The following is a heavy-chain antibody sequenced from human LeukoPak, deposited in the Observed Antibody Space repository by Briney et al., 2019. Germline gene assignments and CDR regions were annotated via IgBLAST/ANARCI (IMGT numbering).Heavy chain of an antibody. CDR3: ARDPYSNYFDY. D-gene: IGHD4-11*01. CDR1: GYTFTGYY. Sequence: ASVKASCKASGYTFTGYYMHWVRQAPGQGLEWMGWINPNSGGTNFAQNFQGRVTMTRDTSSSTAYMELSRLRSDDTAVYYCARDPYSNYFDYWGQGTLVTVSS. V-gene: IGHV1-2*02. CDR2: INPNSGGT. J-gene: IGHJ4*02.